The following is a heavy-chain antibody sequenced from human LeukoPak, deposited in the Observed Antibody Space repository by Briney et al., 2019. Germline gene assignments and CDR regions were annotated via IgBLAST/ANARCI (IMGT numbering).Heavy chain of an antibody. J-gene: IGHJ5*02. CDR1: GYTFTSYG. CDR2: ISAYNGNT. V-gene: IGHV1-18*01. D-gene: IGHD6-13*01. CDR3: ARDSRVAAAAPKNP. Sequence: APVKVSCKASGYTFTSYGISWVRQAPGQGLEWMGWISAYNGNTNYAQKLQGRVTMATDTSTSTAYMELRSLRSDDTAVYYCARDSRVAAAAPKNPWGQGTLVTVSS.